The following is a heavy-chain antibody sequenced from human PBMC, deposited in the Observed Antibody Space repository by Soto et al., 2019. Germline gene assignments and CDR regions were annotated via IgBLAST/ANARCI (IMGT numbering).Heavy chain of an antibody. Sequence: EVQLVESGGGLVKPGGSLRLSCAASGFTFSNTGMNWVRQAPGKGLEWVARIKSKTDGGTTDYAAPVKGRFTISRDDSKHMLYLQMNSLETEDTAVYYCISGAIRFGGQGTLVTVSS. CDR2: IKSKTDGGTT. CDR1: GFTFSNTG. J-gene: IGHJ4*02. D-gene: IGHD3-10*01. V-gene: IGHV3-15*07. CDR3: ISGAIRF.